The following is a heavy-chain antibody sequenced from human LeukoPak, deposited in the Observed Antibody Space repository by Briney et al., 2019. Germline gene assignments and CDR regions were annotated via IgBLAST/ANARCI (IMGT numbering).Heavy chain of an antibody. CDR2: MYYSGST. V-gene: IGHV4-38-2*02. CDR1: GFSVTTYYY. Sequence: PSETLSLTCTVSGFSVTTYYYWGWIRQSPGKGLEWIGSMYYSGSTYYNPSLKSRVTISVDTSKNQFSLKLSSVTAADTAVYYCARSGSGYLRYYFDYWGQGTLVTVSS. D-gene: IGHD5-12*01. CDR3: ARSGSGYLRYYFDY. J-gene: IGHJ4*02.